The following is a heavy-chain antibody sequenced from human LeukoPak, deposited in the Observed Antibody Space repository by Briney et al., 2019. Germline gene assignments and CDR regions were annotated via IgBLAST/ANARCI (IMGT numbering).Heavy chain of an antibody. D-gene: IGHD6-13*01. V-gene: IGHV3-53*01. J-gene: IGHJ4*02. CDR2: IYSGGST. CDR3: ARAKAAAGTLDY. Sequence: GGSLRLSCAASGFTVSSNYMSWVRQAPGKGLEWVSVIYSGGSTYYADSVKGRFTISRDNSKNTLYLQMNSLRAEDTAVYYCARAKAAAGTLDYWGQGTLVTVSS. CDR1: GFTVSSNY.